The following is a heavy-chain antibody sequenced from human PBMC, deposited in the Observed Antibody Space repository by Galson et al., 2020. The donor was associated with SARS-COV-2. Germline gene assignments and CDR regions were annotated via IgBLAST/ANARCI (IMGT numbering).Heavy chain of an antibody. V-gene: IGHV3-30-3*01. CDR2: ISYDGTNK. CDR1: GFIFSSYA. D-gene: IGHD1-26*01. J-gene: IGHJ4*02. Sequence: GESLKISCAASGFIFSSYAMHWVRQAPGKGLEWVAVISYDGTNKYYADSVKGRLTISRDNSKNTLYLQMNSLRAEDTAVYYCARPLGGSYYAGFDYWGQGTLVTVSS. CDR3: ARPLGGSYYAGFDY.